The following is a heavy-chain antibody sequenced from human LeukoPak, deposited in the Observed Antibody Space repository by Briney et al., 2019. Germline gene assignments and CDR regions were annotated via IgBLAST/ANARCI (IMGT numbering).Heavy chain of an antibody. D-gene: IGHD3-3*01. J-gene: IGHJ3*02. CDR2: IYYIGST. V-gene: IGHV4-59*08. CDR1: GGSIRSYY. Sequence: PSETLSLSCTVSGGSIRSYYWSWIRQPPGKGLECIGYIYYIGSTNYNPSLKSRVTISVDTSKNQFSLKLSSVTAADTAVYYCARGPEYYDFAFDIWGQGTMVTVSS. CDR3: ARGPEYYDFAFDI.